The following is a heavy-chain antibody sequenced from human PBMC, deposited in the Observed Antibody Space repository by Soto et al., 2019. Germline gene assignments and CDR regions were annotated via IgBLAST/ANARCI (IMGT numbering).Heavy chain of an antibody. V-gene: IGHV3-73*01. CDR1: GFTFSGSA. CDR3: ASEPPVPLYSSSSDGHYYYYGMDV. Sequence: PGGSLRLSCATSGFTFSGSAMHWVRQASGKGLEWVGRIRSKANNYATAYAASVKGRFTVSRDDSKNTAYLQMNSLKTEDTAVYYCASEPPVPLYSSSSDGHYYYYGMDVWGQGTTVTVSS. CDR2: IRSKANNYAT. J-gene: IGHJ6*02. D-gene: IGHD6-6*01.